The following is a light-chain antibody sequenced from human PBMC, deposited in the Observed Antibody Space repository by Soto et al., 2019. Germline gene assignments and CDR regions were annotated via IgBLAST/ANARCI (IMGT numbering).Light chain of an antibody. CDR2: ETS. V-gene: IGKV1-39*01. J-gene: IGKJ4*01. Sequence: DIQMAQSPSSVSASVGDRVTITCRAGQNIAKYLNWYQQKPGKAPLLLIYETSKLEIGVPSRFAGSGSGTDFTLTISSLQPEDFATYYCQETYSKPPTFGGGTKVDSK. CDR3: QETYSKPPT. CDR1: QNIAKY.